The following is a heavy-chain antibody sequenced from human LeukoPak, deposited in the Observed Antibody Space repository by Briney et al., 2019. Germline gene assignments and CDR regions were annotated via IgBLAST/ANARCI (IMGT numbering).Heavy chain of an antibody. CDR3: MRVPELPEY. J-gene: IGHJ4*02. Sequence: SVKVSCKASGGTFSSYAISWVRQAPGQGLEWMGGIIPIFGTANYAQKFQDRVTMTTDTSTSTAYMELRSLRYDDTAVYYCMRVPELPEYWGQGTLVTVSS. D-gene: IGHD3-10*01. V-gene: IGHV1-69*05. CDR1: GGTFSSYA. CDR2: IIPIFGTA.